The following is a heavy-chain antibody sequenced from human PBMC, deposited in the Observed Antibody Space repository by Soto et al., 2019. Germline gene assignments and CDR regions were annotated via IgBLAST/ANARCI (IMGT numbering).Heavy chain of an antibody. CDR2: INAGNGNT. CDR1: GYTFTGYA. CDR3: ARAVAVPADFDY. V-gene: IGHV1-3*05. D-gene: IGHD6-19*01. Sequence: QVPLVQSGAEEKKSGASVKVSCKASGYTFTGYAMHWVRQAPGQRLEWMGWINAGNGNTKYSQKFQGRVTITRDTSASTAYMELSSLRSEDTAVYYCARAVAVPADFDYWGQGTLVTVSS. J-gene: IGHJ4*02.